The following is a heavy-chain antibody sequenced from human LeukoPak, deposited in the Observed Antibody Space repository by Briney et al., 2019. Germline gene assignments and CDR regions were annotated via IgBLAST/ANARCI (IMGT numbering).Heavy chain of an antibody. CDR1: AFRFSSYW. CDR2: INPDGSNM. J-gene: IGHJ4*02. Sequence: GGSLRLSCAASAFRFSSYWMSWVRQAPGKGLEWVANINPDGSNMLYVDSVKGRFTISRDNAKNSLYLQMNNLRAEDTAVYFCVSGFLQWLYWGQGTLVTVSS. D-gene: IGHD3-3*01. CDR3: VSGFLQWLY. V-gene: IGHV3-7*01.